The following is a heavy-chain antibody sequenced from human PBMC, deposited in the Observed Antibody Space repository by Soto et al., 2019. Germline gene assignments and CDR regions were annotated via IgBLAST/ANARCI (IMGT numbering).Heavy chain of an antibody. CDR3: ARLYYAVVPALYYYYYMDV. CDR1: GGSISSGGYY. V-gene: IGHV4-39*07. J-gene: IGHJ6*03. D-gene: IGHD1-26*01. Sequence: PSETLSLTCTVSGGSISSGGYYWSWIRQPPGKGLEWIGSIYYSGSTNYNPSLKSRVTISVDTSKNQFSLKLSSVTAADTAVYYCARLYYAVVPALYYYYYMDVWGKGTTVTVSS. CDR2: IYYSGST.